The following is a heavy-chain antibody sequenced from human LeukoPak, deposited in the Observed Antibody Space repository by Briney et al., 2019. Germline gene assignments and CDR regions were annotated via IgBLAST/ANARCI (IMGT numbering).Heavy chain of an antibody. CDR2: IYYSGST. V-gene: IGHV4-39*01. CDR1: GGSISSRSYY. Sequence: SETLSLTCTVSGGSISSRSYYWGWIRQPPGKGLEWIGNIYYSGSTYYNPSLKSRVTISVDTSKKQFSLKLSSVTAADTAVYYCARLIRDGYNPGDAFDIWGQGTMVTVSS. D-gene: IGHD5-24*01. J-gene: IGHJ3*02. CDR3: ARLIRDGYNPGDAFDI.